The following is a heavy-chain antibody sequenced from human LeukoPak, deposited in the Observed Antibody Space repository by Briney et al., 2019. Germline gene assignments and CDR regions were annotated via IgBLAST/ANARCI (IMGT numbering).Heavy chain of an antibody. CDR1: GYTFTSYG. D-gene: IGHD3-22*01. J-gene: IGHJ4*02. V-gene: IGHV1-18*01. CDR2: ISAYNGNT. Sequence: ASVKVSCKASGYTFTSYGISWGRQAPGQGLEWMGWISAYNGNTNYAQKLQGRVTMTTDTSTSTAYMELRSLRSDDTAVYYCARVRDSSGYYAHFHYWGQGTLVTVSS. CDR3: ARVRDSSGYYAHFHY.